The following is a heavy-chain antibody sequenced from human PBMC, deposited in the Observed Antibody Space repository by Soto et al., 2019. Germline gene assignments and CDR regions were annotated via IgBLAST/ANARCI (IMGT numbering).Heavy chain of an antibody. V-gene: IGHV1-3*01. CDR2: INAGNGNT. Sequence: AASVKVSCKASGYTFTSYAMHWVRQAPGQRLEWMGWINAGNGNTKYSQKFQGRVTITRDTSASTAYMELSSLRSEDTAVYYCARAEGSTSSLKAFDIWGQGTMVTVSS. D-gene: IGHD2-2*01. CDR3: ARAEGSTSSLKAFDI. J-gene: IGHJ3*02. CDR1: GYTFTSYA.